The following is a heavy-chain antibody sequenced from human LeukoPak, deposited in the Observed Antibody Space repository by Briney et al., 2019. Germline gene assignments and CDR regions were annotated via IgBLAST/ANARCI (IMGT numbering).Heavy chain of an antibody. D-gene: IGHD6-25*01. V-gene: IGHV1-2*02. CDR3: ARDCEQREVEYWFDP. J-gene: IGHJ5*02. Sequence: ASVKVSCKASGYTLTGCYMHWVRQAPGQGLEWMGWINPNSGCTNCAQKFQGRVTMTRDTSINTAYMELSRLRSDDTAVYYCARDCEQREVEYWFDPWGQGTLVTVSS. CDR1: GYTLTGCY. CDR2: INPNSGCT.